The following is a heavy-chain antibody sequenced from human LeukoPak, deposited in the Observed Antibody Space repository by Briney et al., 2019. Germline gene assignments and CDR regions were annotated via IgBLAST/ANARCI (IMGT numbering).Heavy chain of an antibody. CDR2: NNHSGST. V-gene: IGHV4-34*01. CDR1: GGSFSGYY. Sequence: SETLSLTCAVYGGSFSGYYWSWIRQPPGKGLEWIGENNHSGSTNYNPSLKSRVTISVDTSKNQFSLKLSSVTAADTAVCYCARGGRYYDSSGPPPLDYWGQGTLVTVSS. D-gene: IGHD3-22*01. CDR3: ARGGRYYDSSGPPPLDY. J-gene: IGHJ4*02.